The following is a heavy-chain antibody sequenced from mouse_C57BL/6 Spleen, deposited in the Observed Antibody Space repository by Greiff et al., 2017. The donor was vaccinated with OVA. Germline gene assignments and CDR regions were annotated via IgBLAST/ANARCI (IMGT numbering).Heavy chain of an antibody. CDR1: GFTFSSYA. V-gene: IGHV5-4*03. Sequence: EVMLVESGGGLVKPGGSLKLSCAASGFTFSSYAMSWVRQTPEKRLEWVASISDGGSYNYYPDNVKGRFTISRDKAKNKLYLQMIHLKTEDTAMYYCACYDYGAAWFAYWGQGTLVTVSA. J-gene: IGHJ3*01. D-gene: IGHD2-4*01. CDR3: ACYDYGAAWFAY. CDR2: ISDGGSYN.